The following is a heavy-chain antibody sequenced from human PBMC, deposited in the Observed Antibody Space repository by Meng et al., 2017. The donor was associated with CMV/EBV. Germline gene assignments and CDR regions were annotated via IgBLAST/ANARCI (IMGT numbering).Heavy chain of an antibody. CDR3: AKDKQYYDISGWIDY. V-gene: IGHV3-30*02. Sequence: GESLKISCAASGFTFSSYGMHWVRQAPGKGLEWVAFIRYDGSNKYYADSVKGRFTISRDNSKNTLYLQMNSLRAEDTAVYYCAKDKQYYDISGWIDYWGQGTLVTVSS. CDR2: IRYDGSNK. CDR1: GFTFSSYG. J-gene: IGHJ4*02. D-gene: IGHD3-22*01.